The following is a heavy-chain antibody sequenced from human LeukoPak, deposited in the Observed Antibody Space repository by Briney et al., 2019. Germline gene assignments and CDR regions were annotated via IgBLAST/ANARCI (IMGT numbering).Heavy chain of an antibody. D-gene: IGHD4-17*01. CDR2: IYHSGST. J-gene: IGHJ4*02. CDR1: GDSISNNNW. Sequence: SETLSLTCAVSGDSISNNNWWNWVRQPPGKGLEWIGEIYHSGSTNYNPSLKSRVTISVDTSRNQFSLKLSSVTAADTAVYYCARASDYVAPGFDYWGQGTLVTVSS. V-gene: IGHV4-4*02. CDR3: ARASDYVAPGFDY.